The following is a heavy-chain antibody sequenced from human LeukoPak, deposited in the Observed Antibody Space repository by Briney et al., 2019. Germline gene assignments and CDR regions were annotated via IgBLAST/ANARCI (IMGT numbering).Heavy chain of an antibody. CDR2: IYPDDSDT. Sequence: GESLQISCKGSGYSFTNYWIGWVRQMPGKGLEYMGIIYPDDSDTRYSPSFQGQVAISADKSINTAYLQWSSLKASDTAMYYCATSYCTPSNCSGFDYWGQGTLVTVSS. D-gene: IGHD2-8*01. V-gene: IGHV5-51*01. CDR1: GYSFTNYW. J-gene: IGHJ4*02. CDR3: ATSYCTPSNCSGFDY.